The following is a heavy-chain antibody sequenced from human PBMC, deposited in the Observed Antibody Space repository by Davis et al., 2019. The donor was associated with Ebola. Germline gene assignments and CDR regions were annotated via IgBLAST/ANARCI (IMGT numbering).Heavy chain of an antibody. Sequence: GESLKISCAASGFTFSSYSMNWVRQAPGKGLEWVSYISSSSSTIYYADSVKGRFTISRDNAKNSLYLQMNSLRDEDTAVYYCARDQYSSSWSNWFDPWGQGTLVTVSS. J-gene: IGHJ5*02. CDR3: ARDQYSSSWSNWFDP. CDR1: GFTFSSYS. V-gene: IGHV3-48*02. CDR2: ISSSSSTI. D-gene: IGHD6-13*01.